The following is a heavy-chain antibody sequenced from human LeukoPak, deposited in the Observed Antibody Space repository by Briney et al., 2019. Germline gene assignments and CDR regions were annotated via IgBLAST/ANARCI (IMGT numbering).Heavy chain of an antibody. D-gene: IGHD1-26*01. CDR3: ARGAIAGANFDY. CDR2: ITTDRSST. CDR1: GFTFSRYW. J-gene: IGHJ4*02. Sequence: GGSLRLSCVDSGFTFSRYWMHWVRQAPGKGLVWVSHITTDRSSTSYADSVKGRFTISRDNAKNTLYLQMNSLRAEDTAVYYCARGAIAGANFDYWGQGALVTVSS. V-gene: IGHV3-74*01.